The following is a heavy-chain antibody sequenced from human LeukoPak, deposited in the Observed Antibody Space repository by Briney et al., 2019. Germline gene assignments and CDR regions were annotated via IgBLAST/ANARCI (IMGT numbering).Heavy chain of an antibody. V-gene: IGHV4-39*01. D-gene: IGHD2-2*01. CDR3: ARTIVVVPAALKDFDY. J-gene: IGHJ4*02. CDR2: VHHTGST. CDR1: GVSISNNYFY. Sequence: SETLSLTCTVSGVSISNNYFYWAWIRQPPGKGLELIGYVHHTGSTFHNSSLKSRVTISVDTSKNQFSLKLSSVTAADTAVYYCARTIVVVPAALKDFDYWGQGTLVTVSS.